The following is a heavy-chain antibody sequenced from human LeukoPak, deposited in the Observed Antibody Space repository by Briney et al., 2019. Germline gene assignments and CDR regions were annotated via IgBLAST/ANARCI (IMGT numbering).Heavy chain of an antibody. V-gene: IGHV5-51*01. CDR3: ARGATVTTTPYYYYGMDV. J-gene: IGHJ6*02. D-gene: IGHD4-11*01. Sequence: GESLKISCKGSGYSFTSYWIGWVRQMPGKGLEWMGIIYPGDSDTRYSPSFQGQVTISADKSISTAYLQWSSLRASDTAMYYCARGATVTTTPYYYYGMDVWGQGTTVTVSS. CDR1: GYSFTSYW. CDR2: IYPGDSDT.